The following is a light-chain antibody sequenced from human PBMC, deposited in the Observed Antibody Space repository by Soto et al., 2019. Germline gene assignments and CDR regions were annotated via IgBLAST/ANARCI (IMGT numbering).Light chain of an antibody. CDR2: GTS. CDR3: QQYGNSPIT. J-gene: IGKJ5*01. V-gene: IGKV3-20*01. CDR1: QSVSNNY. Sequence: IVLTQCSGTLSLSPGERATLSCLASQSVSNNYLAWYQQKPGQATRLLIYGTSSRATGITDRFSGSGSGTDFTLTIGRLEPEDFAVYYCQQYGNSPITFGQGTRLDIK.